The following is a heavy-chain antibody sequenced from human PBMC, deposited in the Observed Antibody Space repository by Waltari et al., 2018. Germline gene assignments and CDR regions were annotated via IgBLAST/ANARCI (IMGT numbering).Heavy chain of an antibody. D-gene: IGHD2-2*01. CDR2: VYHSGKT. J-gene: IGHJ4*02. Sequence: QVQLQESGQGLVKPSGTLSPTCAVSGDSISGNYWWSWVRQSPEKGLEWIGQVYHSGKTHYNPSLQSRVTISVDKPKNQFSLNLNSVTAADTAVYYCAGDRAIGLFFDYWGRGILVTVSS. CDR1: GDSISGNYW. V-gene: IGHV4-4*02. CDR3: AGDRAIGLFFDY.